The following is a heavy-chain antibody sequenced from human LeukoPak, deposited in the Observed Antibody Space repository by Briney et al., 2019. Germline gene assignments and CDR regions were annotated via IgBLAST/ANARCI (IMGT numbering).Heavy chain of an antibody. CDR1: GFSLSTRGMC. V-gene: IGHV2-70*01. D-gene: IGHD3-10*01. CDR2: IDWDVDK. Sequence: SGPTLVNPTQTLTLTCTFSGFSLSTRGMCVSWIRQPPGKALEWLALIDWDVDKYYSTSLKTRLTICKDTSKTQVVLIMTSMDPVDTATYYCARTLYYGSGSYYNQFGAFDIWGQGTMVTVSS. CDR3: ARTLYYGSGSYYNQFGAFDI. J-gene: IGHJ3*02.